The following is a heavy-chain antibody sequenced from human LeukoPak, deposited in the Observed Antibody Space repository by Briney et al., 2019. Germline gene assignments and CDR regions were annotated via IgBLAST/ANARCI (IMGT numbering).Heavy chain of an antibody. CDR2: INHSGST. CDR1: GGSISSYY. CDR3: ATLIAVDY. Sequence: SETLSLTCTVSGGSISSYYWSWLRQPPGKGLEWIGEINHSGSTNYNPSLKSRVTISVDTSKNQFSLKLSSVTAADTAVYYCATLIAVDYWGQGTLVTVSS. J-gene: IGHJ4*02. D-gene: IGHD3-16*01. V-gene: IGHV4-34*01.